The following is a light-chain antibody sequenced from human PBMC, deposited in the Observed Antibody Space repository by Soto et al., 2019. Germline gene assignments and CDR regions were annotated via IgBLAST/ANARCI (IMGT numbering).Light chain of an antibody. Sequence: QSVLTQPPSASGTPGQRIIISCSGSTSNIESHSVNWFQQVPGTAPRLLIITNNQRPSGVPDRFSGSKSGASAFLAISGLQSEDEATYYCATWDDSRKGVFGTGTKVTAL. CDR1: TSNIESHS. V-gene: IGLV1-44*01. CDR3: ATWDDSRKGV. CDR2: TNN. J-gene: IGLJ1*01.